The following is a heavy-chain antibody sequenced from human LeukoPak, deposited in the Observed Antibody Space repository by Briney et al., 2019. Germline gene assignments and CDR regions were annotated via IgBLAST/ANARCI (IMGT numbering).Heavy chain of an antibody. CDR1: GFTFSSSW. J-gene: IGHJ4*02. CDR2: IKPDGSEK. V-gene: IGHV3-7*01. D-gene: IGHD2-21*02. CDR3: ARYGLTAALDF. Sequence: GGSLRLSCAASGFTFSSSWMSWVRQAPGKWLEWVANIKPDGSEKFHVDSVKGRFTISRDNSKSSLSLQMNSLRAEDTAVYYCARYGLTAALDFWGQGTLVTVSS.